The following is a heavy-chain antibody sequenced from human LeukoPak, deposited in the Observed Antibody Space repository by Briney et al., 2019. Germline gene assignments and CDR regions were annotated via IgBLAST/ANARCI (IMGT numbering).Heavy chain of an antibody. D-gene: IGHD3-22*01. V-gene: IGHV1-8*01. J-gene: IGHJ4*02. Sequence: ASVKVSCKASGYTFTTYDITWVRQATGQGLEWMGWMNPNSGDTAYAQIFQGRVAMTRDTSISTAYMELSSLRSEDTAVYYCARGLGDYYDTSDYYYAVPAHWGQGTLVTVPS. CDR3: ARGLGDYYDTSDYYYAVPAH. CDR2: MNPNSGDT. CDR1: GYTFTTYD.